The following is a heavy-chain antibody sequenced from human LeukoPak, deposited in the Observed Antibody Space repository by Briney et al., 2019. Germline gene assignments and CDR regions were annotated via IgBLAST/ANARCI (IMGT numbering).Heavy chain of an antibody. CDR3: ARDRAYGTMVRGADY. CDR1: GFTFSSYA. D-gene: IGHD3-10*01. J-gene: IGHJ4*02. V-gene: IGHV3-23*01. CDR2: ISGSGGST. Sequence: GGSLRLSCAASGFTFSSYAMSWVRQAPGKWLEWVSAISGSGGSTYYADSVKGRFTISRDNSKNTLYLQMNSLRAEDTAVYYCARDRAYGTMVRGADYWGQGTLVTVSS.